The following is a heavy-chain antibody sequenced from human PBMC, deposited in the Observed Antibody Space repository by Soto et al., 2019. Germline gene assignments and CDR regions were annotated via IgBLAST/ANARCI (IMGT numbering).Heavy chain of an antibody. CDR2: ISGSGGST. CDR3: ARDGYCVSTTCYFLPDV. V-gene: IGHV3-23*01. J-gene: IGHJ6*02. CDR1: GFTFSNAW. D-gene: IGHD2-2*03. Sequence: GGSLRLCCAASGFTFSNAWMNWVRQAPGKGLEWVSAISGSGGSTYYADSVKGRFTISRDNAKNSLYLQMNSLRDEDTAVYYCARDGYCVSTTCYFLPDVWGQGTTVTVSS.